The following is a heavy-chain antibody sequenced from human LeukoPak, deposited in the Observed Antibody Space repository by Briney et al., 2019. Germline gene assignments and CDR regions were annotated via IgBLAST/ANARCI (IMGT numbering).Heavy chain of an antibody. D-gene: IGHD2-15*01. CDR2: IYYSGST. Sequence: SETLSLTCTVSGGSISSYYWSWIRQPPGKGLEWIGYIYYSGSTNYNASLKSRVTISVDTSKNQFSLKLSSVTAADTAVYYCARIGIDDAFDIWGQGTMVTVSS. V-gene: IGHV4-59*01. CDR1: GGSISSYY. CDR3: ARIGIDDAFDI. J-gene: IGHJ3*02.